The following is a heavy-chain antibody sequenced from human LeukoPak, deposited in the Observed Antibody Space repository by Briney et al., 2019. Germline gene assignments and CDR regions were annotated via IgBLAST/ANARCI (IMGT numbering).Heavy chain of an antibody. J-gene: IGHJ4*02. V-gene: IGHV5-51*01. CDR1: GYSFTSYW. CDR2: IYPGDSDT. Sequence: GESLKISCKGSGYSFTSYWIGWVRQMPGKGLEWMGIIYPGDSDTRYSPSFQGQVTISAGKSISTAYLQWSSLKASDTAMYYCARTAYTSRWAIDYWGQGTLVTVSS. CDR3: ARTAYTSRWAIDY. D-gene: IGHD6-13*01.